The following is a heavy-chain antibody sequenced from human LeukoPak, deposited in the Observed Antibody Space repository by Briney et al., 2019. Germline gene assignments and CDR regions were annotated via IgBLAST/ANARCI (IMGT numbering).Heavy chain of an antibody. V-gene: IGHV3-23*01. CDR3: AKATTWASDI. Sequence: PGGSLRLSCTASGFTFNNYAMNWVRQAPGKGLEWVSAISSSGVSTYYADSVQGRFTVSRDNSKNTLNLQMSTLRAEDTAIYYCAKATTWASDIWGQGTMVTVSS. CDR1: GFTFNNYA. CDR2: ISSSGVST. J-gene: IGHJ3*02.